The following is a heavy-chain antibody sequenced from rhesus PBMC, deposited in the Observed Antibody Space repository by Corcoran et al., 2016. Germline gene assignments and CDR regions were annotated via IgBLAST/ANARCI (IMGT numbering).Heavy chain of an antibody. V-gene: IGHV4-99*01. CDR1: GYPTSSGYY. CDR3: ARHGSSWPHRGNSLDV. D-gene: IGHD4-29*01. CDR2: ISGSSGST. J-gene: IGHJ5-2*02. Sequence: QVQLQESGPGLVKPSETLSLTCAVPGYPTSSGYYWGWIRQPPGKGRGYIGYISGSSGSTYYNPSLKSRVTISKDTSKNQFSLKLSSVTAADTAVYYCARHGSSWPHRGNSLDVWGRGVLVTVSS.